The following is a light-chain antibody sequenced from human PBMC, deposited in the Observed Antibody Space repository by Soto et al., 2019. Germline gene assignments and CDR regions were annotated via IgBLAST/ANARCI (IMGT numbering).Light chain of an antibody. J-gene: IGLJ2*01. CDR2: GNS. Sequence: QSVLTQPPSVSGAPGQRVTISCTGSSSNIGAGYDVHWYQQLPGTAPKILIYGNSNRPSGVPDRFSGSKSGTSASLAITGLQAEDEADYYCQSYDSSCSVVFGGGTKLTVL. CDR3: QSYDSSCSVV. CDR1: SSNIGAGYD. V-gene: IGLV1-40*01.